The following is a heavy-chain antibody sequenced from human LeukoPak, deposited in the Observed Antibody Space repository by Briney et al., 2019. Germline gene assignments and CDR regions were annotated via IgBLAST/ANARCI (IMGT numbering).Heavy chain of an antibody. J-gene: IGHJ4*02. D-gene: IGHD6-19*01. CDR1: GFTVSSNY. CDR3: ARGPPVPRGWYWAY. CDR2: IYSGGST. V-gene: IGHV3-53*01. Sequence: GGSLRLSCAASGFTVSSNYMSWVRQAPGKGLEWVSVIYSGGSTYYADSVKGRFTISRDNSKNTLYLQMNSLRAEDTAVYYCARGPPVPRGWYWAYWGQGTLVTVSS.